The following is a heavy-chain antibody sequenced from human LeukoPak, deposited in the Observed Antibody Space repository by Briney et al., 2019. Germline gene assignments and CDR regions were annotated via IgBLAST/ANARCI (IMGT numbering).Heavy chain of an antibody. J-gene: IGHJ5*02. CDR3: ARGPYSSGWFSGWFDP. V-gene: IGHV4-59*01. CDR1: GGSISSYY. Sequence: SETLSLTCTVSGGSISSYYCSWIRQPPGKGLEWIGYIYYSGSTNYNPSLKSRVTISVDTSKNQFSLKLSSVTAADTAVYYCARGPYSSGWFSGWFDPWGQGNLVTVSS. D-gene: IGHD6-19*01. CDR2: IYYSGST.